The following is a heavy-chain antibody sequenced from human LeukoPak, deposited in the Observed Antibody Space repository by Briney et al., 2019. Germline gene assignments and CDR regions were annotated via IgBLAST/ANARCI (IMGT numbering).Heavy chain of an antibody. CDR1: GGSISSGSYY. J-gene: IGHJ4*02. D-gene: IGHD6-6*01. CDR3: AARIAARRFYDY. CDR2: IYTSGST. V-gene: IGHV4-61*02. Sequence: SETLSLTCTVSGGSISSGSYYWSWIRQPAGKGLEWIGRIYTSGSTNYNPSLKSRVTISVDTSKYQFSLKLSSVTAADTAVYYCAARIAARRFYDYWGQGTLVTVSS.